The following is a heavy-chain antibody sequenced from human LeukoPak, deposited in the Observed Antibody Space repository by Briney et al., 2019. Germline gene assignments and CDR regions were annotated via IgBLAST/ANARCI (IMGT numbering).Heavy chain of an antibody. CDR3: ARSDYYDTAPPDY. CDR1: GGTFSSYA. J-gene: IGHJ4*02. CDR2: IIAIFGTA. D-gene: IGHD3-22*01. Sequence: GASVKVSCKASGGTFSSYAISWVRQAPGQGLEWMGGIIAIFGTANYAQKFQGRVTITADESTSTAYMELSSLRSEDTAVYYCARSDYYDTAPPDYWGQGTLVTVSS. V-gene: IGHV1-69*13.